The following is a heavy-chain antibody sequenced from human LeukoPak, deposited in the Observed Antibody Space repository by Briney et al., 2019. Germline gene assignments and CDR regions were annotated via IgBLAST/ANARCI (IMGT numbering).Heavy chain of an antibody. Sequence: SETLSLTCTVSGGSISSYYWTWIRQPPGKGLEWIGHIYTSGSTNYNPSLKSRVTISIDMSKNQFSLKLSSVTAADTAVYYCATTNYYYYMDVWGKGTTVTVSS. J-gene: IGHJ6*03. CDR3: ATTNYYYYMDV. CDR2: IYTSGST. V-gene: IGHV4-4*09. CDR1: GGSISSYY.